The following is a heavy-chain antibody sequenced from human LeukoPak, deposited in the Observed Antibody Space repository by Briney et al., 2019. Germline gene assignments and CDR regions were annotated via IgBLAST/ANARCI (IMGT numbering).Heavy chain of an antibody. CDR2: INPNSGGT. CDR1: GYTFTGYY. D-gene: IGHD3-10*01. V-gene: IGHV1-2*02. J-gene: IGHJ6*03. Sequence: GASVKVSCKASGYTFTGYYMHWVRQAPGQGLEWMGWINPNSGGTNYAQKFQGRVTMTRDTSISTAYMELSRLRSDDTAVYYCARGRGSRLGGYYMDVWGKGTTVTISS. CDR3: ARGRGSRLGGYYMDV.